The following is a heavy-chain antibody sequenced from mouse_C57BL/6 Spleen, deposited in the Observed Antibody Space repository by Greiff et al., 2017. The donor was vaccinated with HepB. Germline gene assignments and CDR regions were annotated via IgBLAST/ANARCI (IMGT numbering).Heavy chain of an antibody. CDR2: ISYDGSN. Sequence: EVKLVESGPGLVKPSQSLSLTCSVTGYSITSGYYWNWIRQFPGNKLEWMGYISYDGSNNYNPSLKNRISITRDTSKNQFFLKLNSVTTEDTATYYCARAGYYYGSSPGYFDYWGQGTTLTVSS. CDR1: GYSITSGYY. V-gene: IGHV3-6*01. J-gene: IGHJ2*01. CDR3: ARAGYYYGSSPGYFDY. D-gene: IGHD1-1*01.